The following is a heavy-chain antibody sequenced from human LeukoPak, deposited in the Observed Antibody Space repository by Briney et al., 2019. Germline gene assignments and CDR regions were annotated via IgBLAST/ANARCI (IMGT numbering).Heavy chain of an antibody. CDR1: GFTFGDYA. CDR3: TREGAAAAYGMDV. CDR2: IRRRAFGETA. J-gene: IGHJ6*02. Sequence: GGSLRLSCTASGFTFGDYAVGWVRRAPGRGLEWVGLIRRRAFGETADYAASVKGRFTISRDDSKSIAYLQMNSLKTEDTAVSYCTREGAAAAYGMDVWGQGTTVTVSS. V-gene: IGHV3-49*04. D-gene: IGHD6-13*01.